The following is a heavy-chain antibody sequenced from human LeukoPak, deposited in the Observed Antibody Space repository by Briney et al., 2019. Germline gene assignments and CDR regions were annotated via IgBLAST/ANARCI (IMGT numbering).Heavy chain of an antibody. V-gene: IGHV3-30*18. CDR2: ISYDGSNK. Sequence: PGGSLRLSCAASGFTFSSYGMHWVRQAPGKGLEWVAVISYDGSNKYYADSVKGRFTISRDNSKNTLYLQMNSLRAEDTAVYYCAKSTGRYNWKSAFDIWGQGTMVTVSS. D-gene: IGHD1-20*01. CDR3: AKSTGRYNWKSAFDI. J-gene: IGHJ3*02. CDR1: GFTFSSYG.